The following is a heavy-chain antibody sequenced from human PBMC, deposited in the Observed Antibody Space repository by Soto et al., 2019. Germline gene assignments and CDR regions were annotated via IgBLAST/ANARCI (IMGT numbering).Heavy chain of an antibody. V-gene: IGHV4-30-2*01. CDR3: ARGQVVAAQH. J-gene: IGHJ4*02. Sequence: QLQLQESGSGLVKPSQTLSLTCAVSGGSISSGGYSWSWIRQPPGKGLEWIGYIYDSGSTHYNPSLKSRGTKSVDRSKNQFCLKLSSVTAADTAVYYCARGQVVAAQHWGQGTLVTVSS. CDR1: GGSISSGGYS. D-gene: IGHD2-15*01. CDR2: IYDSGST.